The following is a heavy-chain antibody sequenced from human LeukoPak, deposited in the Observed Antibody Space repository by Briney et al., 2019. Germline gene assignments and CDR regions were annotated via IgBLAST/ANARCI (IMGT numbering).Heavy chain of an antibody. CDR2: IYYSGST. D-gene: IGHD5-18*01. CDR1: GGSISSSSYY. J-gene: IGHJ4*02. V-gene: IGHV4-39*07. CDR3: ARRTGGYIYGPIDY. Sequence: SETLSLTCTVSGGSISSSSYYWGWIRQPPGKGLEWIGSIYYSGSTYYNPSLKSRVTISVDTSKNQFSLKLSSVTAADTAVYYCARRTGGYIYGPIDYWGQGTLVTVSS.